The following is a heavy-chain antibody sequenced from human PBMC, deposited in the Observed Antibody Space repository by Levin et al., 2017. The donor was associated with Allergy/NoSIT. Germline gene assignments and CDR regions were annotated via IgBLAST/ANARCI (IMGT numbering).Heavy chain of an antibody. Sequence: GESLKISCAASGFTFSSYSMNWVRQAPGKGLEWVSYISSSSSTIYYADSVKGRFTISRDNAKNSLYLQMNSLRAEDTAVYYCARVVGSGAYGDYVDYWGQGTLVTVSS. CDR2: ISSSSSTI. CDR3: ARVVGSGAYGDYVDY. D-gene: IGHD4-17*01. J-gene: IGHJ4*02. CDR1: GFTFSSYS. V-gene: IGHV3-48*01.